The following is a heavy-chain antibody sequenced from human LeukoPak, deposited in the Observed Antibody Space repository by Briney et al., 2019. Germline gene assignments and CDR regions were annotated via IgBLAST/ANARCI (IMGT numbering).Heavy chain of an antibody. CDR1: GLTFSSYG. CDR2: ISYDGSNK. J-gene: IGHJ4*02. CDR3: AKEYVGPFDY. V-gene: IGHV3-30*18. Sequence: PGGSLRLSCAASGLTFSSYGMHWVRQAPGKGLEWVAVISYDGSNKYYADSVKGRVTISRDNSKNTLYLQMNSLRAEDTAVYYCAKEYVGPFDYWGQGTLVTVSS. D-gene: IGHD3-16*01.